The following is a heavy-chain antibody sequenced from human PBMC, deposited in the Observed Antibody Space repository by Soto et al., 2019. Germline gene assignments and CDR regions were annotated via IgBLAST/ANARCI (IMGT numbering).Heavy chain of an antibody. Sequence: QLQLQESGPGLVKPSETLSLTCTVSGGSISSSSYYWGWIRQPPGKGLEWIGSIYYSGSTYYNPSLKSRVTISVDTSKNQFSLKLSSVTAADTAVYYCARYCSGGSCYSRTLLDYWGQGTLVTVSS. CDR3: ARYCSGGSCYSRTLLDY. CDR1: GGSISSSSYY. CDR2: IYYSGST. V-gene: IGHV4-39*01. J-gene: IGHJ4*02. D-gene: IGHD2-15*01.